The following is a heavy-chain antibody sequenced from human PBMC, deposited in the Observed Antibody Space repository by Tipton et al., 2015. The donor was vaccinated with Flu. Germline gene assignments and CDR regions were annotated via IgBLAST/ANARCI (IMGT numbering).Heavy chain of an antibody. J-gene: IGHJ4*02. CDR3: ARELGAGTYTFGD. CDR1: GYTFTTYN. V-gene: IGHV1-46*01. D-gene: IGHD3-10*01. CDR2: IYPSGGAT. Sequence: QLVQSGAEVREPGASVKVSCKATGYTFTTYNMHWVRQAPGQGLEWMGIIYPSGGATRYAQKFQGRVTVTRDKSTTTVYMELSSLTSDDTAVYYCARELGAGTYTFGDWGQGTLGTVSS.